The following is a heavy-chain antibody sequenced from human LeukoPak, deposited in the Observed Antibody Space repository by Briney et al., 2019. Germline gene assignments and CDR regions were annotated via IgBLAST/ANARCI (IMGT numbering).Heavy chain of an antibody. J-gene: IGHJ3*02. CDR2: INPNSGGT. V-gene: IGHV1-2*04. CDR3: ARDRGWNDDHDSFDI. Sequence: ASVKVSCKASGYTFTGYYMHWVRQAPGQGLEWMGWINPNSGGTNYAQKFQGWVTMTRDTSISTAYMELSRLRSDDTAVYFCARDRGWNDDHDSFDIWGQGTMVTVSS. D-gene: IGHD1-1*01. CDR1: GYTFTGYY.